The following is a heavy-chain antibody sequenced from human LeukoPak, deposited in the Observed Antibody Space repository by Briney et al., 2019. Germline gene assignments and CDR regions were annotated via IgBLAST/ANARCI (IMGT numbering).Heavy chain of an antibody. Sequence: WASVKVSCKASGYTFTSYDINWVRQATGQGLEWMGWMNPNSGNTGYAQEFQGRVTMTRGTSISTAYMELSSLTSEDTAVYYCARRKPTSGAQYWFDPWGQGTLVTVSS. D-gene: IGHD3-10*01. V-gene: IGHV1-8*01. CDR1: GYTFTSYD. CDR3: ARRKPTSGAQYWFDP. J-gene: IGHJ5*02. CDR2: MNPNSGNT.